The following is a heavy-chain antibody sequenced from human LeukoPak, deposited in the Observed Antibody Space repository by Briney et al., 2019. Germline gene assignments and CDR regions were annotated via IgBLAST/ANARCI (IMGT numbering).Heavy chain of an antibody. J-gene: IGHJ4*02. Sequence: PGRSLRLSCAASGFTFSSYGMHWVRQAPGKGLEWVAVISYDGSNKYYADFVKGRFTISRDNSKNTLYLQMNSLRAEDTAVYYCARDLEMATSIRGFDYWGQGTLVTVSS. D-gene: IGHD5-24*01. CDR3: ARDLEMATSIRGFDY. CDR1: GFTFSSYG. CDR2: ISYDGSNK. V-gene: IGHV3-30*03.